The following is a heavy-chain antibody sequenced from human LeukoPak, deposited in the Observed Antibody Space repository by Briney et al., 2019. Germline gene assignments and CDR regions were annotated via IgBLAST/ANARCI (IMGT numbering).Heavy chain of an antibody. J-gene: IGHJ5*02. CDR2: IWYDGSNK. V-gene: IGHV3-33*01. CDR1: GFTFSSYG. D-gene: IGHD4-17*01. CDR3: ARMVGYGDNNWFDP. Sequence: PGRSLRLSCAASGFTFSSYGMHWVRQAPGKGLEWVAVIWYDGSNKYYADSVKGRFTISRDNSKNTLYLQMNSLRAEDTDVYYCARMVGYGDNNWFDPWGQGTLVTVSS.